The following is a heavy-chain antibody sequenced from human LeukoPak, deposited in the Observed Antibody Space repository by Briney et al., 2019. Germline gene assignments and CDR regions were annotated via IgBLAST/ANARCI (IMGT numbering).Heavy chain of an antibody. CDR1: GFTFSDYY. Sequence: PGGSLRLSCAASGFTFSDYYMSWIRQAPGKGLEWVSYISSSGSTIYYADSVKGRFTISRDNAKNSLYLQMNSLRAEDTAVYYCARVQYDSSGDNAFDIWGQGTMVTVSS. J-gene: IGHJ3*02. V-gene: IGHV3-11*04. CDR2: ISSSGSTI. CDR3: ARVQYDSSGDNAFDI. D-gene: IGHD3-22*01.